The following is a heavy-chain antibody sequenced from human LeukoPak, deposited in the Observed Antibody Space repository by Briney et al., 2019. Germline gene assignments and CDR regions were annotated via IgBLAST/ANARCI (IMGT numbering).Heavy chain of an antibody. D-gene: IGHD3-16*02. CDR3: AKEGYYVWGSYRYRWFDP. CDR1: GFTFSSRG. V-gene: IGHV3-33*06. J-gene: IGHJ5*02. Sequence: PRGSLRLSCTASGFTFSSRGMEWVRLAPGKGLEWVALIWYDGTNQYYADSVKGRFTISRDNSKNTLYLQMNSLRAEDTAVYYCAKEGYYVWGSYRYRWFDPWGQGTLVTVSS. CDR2: IWYDGTNQ.